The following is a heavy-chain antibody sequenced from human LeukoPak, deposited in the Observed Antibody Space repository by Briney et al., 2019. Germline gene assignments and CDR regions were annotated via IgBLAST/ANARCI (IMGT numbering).Heavy chain of an antibody. Sequence: PSETLSLTCTVSGGSITSSNYYWGWIRQPPEKGLEWIGSISYSGNTYYNPSLKSRVTILVDTSKNQFSLKLNSVTAADTAVFYCARLRSGTFDIWGLGTMVTVSS. CDR1: GGSITSSNYY. D-gene: IGHD4-17*01. CDR2: ISYSGNT. CDR3: ARLRSGTFDI. V-gene: IGHV4-39*01. J-gene: IGHJ3*02.